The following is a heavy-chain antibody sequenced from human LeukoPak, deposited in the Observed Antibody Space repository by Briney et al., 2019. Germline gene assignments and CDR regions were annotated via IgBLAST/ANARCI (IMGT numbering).Heavy chain of an antibody. CDR3: ARDANWNYGY. D-gene: IGHD1-7*01. J-gene: IGHJ4*02. V-gene: IGHV4-38-2*02. CDR1: GYSINSGYY. Sequence: SETLSLTCTVSGYSINSGYYWGWIRQPPGKGLEWIGTIHPSGSILYHPSLKSRVTISVDTFKDQFSLKLSSVTAADTAVYYCARDANWNYGYWGQGTLVTVSS. CDR2: IHPSGSI.